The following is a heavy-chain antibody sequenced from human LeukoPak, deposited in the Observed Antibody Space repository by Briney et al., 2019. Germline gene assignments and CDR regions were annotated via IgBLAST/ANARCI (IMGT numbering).Heavy chain of an antibody. CDR1: GYSISSGHF. D-gene: IGHD3-22*01. CDR2: IFQSGTT. CDR3: ARHVSYNIIGSHWGGFDP. V-gene: IGHV4-38-2*01. Sequence: SETLSLTCAVSGYSISSGHFWGWIRQPPGKGLEWTGSIFQSGTTYYNPSLKSRVTISVDTSKNHFSLKLSSVTAADTAVYYCARHVSYNIIGSHWGGFDPWGQGTLVTVSS. J-gene: IGHJ5*02.